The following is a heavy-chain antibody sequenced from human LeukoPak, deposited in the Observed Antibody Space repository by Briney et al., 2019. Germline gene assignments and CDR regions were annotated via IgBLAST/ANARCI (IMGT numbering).Heavy chain of an antibody. D-gene: IGHD1-7*01. CDR3: TRTGSTGGY. V-gene: IGHV4-61*01. Sequence: ASETLSLTCTVSGGSVSGGNYYCSWIRQSPGKGLEWIGYIHYSGSTGYNPSLKSRVTMSIDTSKNQFSLNLSSATAADTAVYYCTRTGSTGGYWGQGTLVTVSS. CDR1: GGSVSGGNYY. CDR2: IHYSGST. J-gene: IGHJ4*02.